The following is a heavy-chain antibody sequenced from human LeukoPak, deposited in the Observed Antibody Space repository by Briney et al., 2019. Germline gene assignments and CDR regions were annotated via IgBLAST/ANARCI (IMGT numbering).Heavy chain of an antibody. Sequence: GASVKVSRKASGGTFSSYAISWVRQAPGQGLEWMGRIIPILGIANYAQKFQGRVTITADKSTSTAYMELSSLRSEDTAVYYCARDRDYGSGSSDYWGQGTLVTVSS. CDR3: ARDRDYGSGSSDY. V-gene: IGHV1-69*04. CDR1: GGTFSSYA. CDR2: IIPILGIA. J-gene: IGHJ4*02. D-gene: IGHD3-10*01.